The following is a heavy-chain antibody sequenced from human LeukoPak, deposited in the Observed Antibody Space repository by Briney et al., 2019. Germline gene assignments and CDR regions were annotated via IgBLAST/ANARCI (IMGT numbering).Heavy chain of an antibody. CDR1: GGSISSYY. CDR2: IYTSGST. D-gene: IGHD6-13*01. CDR3: ARAGDSSSSYYYYMDV. V-gene: IGHV4-4*07. J-gene: IGHJ6*03. Sequence: LSETLSLTCTVSGGSISSYYWSWIRQPAGKGLEWIGRIYTSGSTNYNPSLKSRVTMSVDTSKNQFSLKLSSVTAADTAVYYCARAGDSSSSYYYYMDVWGKGTTVTVSS.